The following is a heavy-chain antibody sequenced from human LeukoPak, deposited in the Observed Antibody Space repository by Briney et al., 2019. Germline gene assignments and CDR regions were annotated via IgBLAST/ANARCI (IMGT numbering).Heavy chain of an antibody. CDR3: ARDTGGYYDSSGYFA. Sequence: ASVKVSCKVSGYTFTSNFMHWVRQAPGQGLEWMGWISAYNGNTNYAQKLQGRVTMTTDTSTSTAYMELRSLRSDDTAVYYCARDTGGYYDSSGYFAWGQGTLVTVSS. CDR2: ISAYNGNT. V-gene: IGHV1-18*04. CDR1: GYTFTSNF. J-gene: IGHJ5*02. D-gene: IGHD3-22*01.